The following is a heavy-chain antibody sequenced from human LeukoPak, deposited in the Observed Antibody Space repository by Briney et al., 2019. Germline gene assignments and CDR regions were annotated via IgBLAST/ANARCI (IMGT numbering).Heavy chain of an antibody. CDR2: INWNGGST. Sequence: PGGSLRLSCAASGFTFDDYGMSWVRQAPGKGLEWVSGINWNGGSTGYADSVKGRFAISRDNAKNSLYLQMNSLRAEDTALYYCARDFRIAVAGYYYYYMDVWGKGTTVTVSS. D-gene: IGHD6-19*01. J-gene: IGHJ6*03. CDR1: GFTFDDYG. CDR3: ARDFRIAVAGYYYYYMDV. V-gene: IGHV3-20*04.